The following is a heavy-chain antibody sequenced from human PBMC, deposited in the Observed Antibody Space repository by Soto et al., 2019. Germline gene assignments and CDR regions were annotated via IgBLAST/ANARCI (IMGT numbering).Heavy chain of an antibody. J-gene: IGHJ4*02. CDR3: AKGVSTVPAVAH. D-gene: IGHD4-17*01. V-gene: IGHV3-48*01. CDR1: GFTFNSYS. CDR2: ISSSSSTI. Sequence: GGSLRLSCAASGFTFNSYSMNWVRQAPGKGLEWVSYISSSSSTIYYADSVKGRFTISRDNAKNSLYLQMNSLRAEDTAVYYCAKGVSTVPAVAHWAQGTLVTASS.